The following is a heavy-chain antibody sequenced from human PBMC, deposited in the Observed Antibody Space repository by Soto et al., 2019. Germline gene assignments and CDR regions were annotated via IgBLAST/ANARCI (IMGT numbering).Heavy chain of an antibody. J-gene: IGHJ4*02. Sequence: PSETLSLTCTVSGDSINSYYWSWIRQPPGKRLEWIGYIYSSGNTNYNPSLKSRVTISLDTSKKQFSLKLRSVTAADTAVYYCARGTTLSPGDPFDFWGQGTLVTVSS. D-gene: IGHD3-16*01. CDR2: IYSSGNT. CDR3: ARGTTLSPGDPFDF. V-gene: IGHV4-59*01. CDR1: GDSINSYY.